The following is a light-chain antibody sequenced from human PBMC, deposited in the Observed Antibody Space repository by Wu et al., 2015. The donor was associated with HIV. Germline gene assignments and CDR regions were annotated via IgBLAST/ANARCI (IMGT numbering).Light chain of an antibody. CDR2: KSS. J-gene: IGKJ2*02. V-gene: IGKV1-5*03. CDR1: QSIGSW. CDR3: QQYSIHCT. Sequence: DIQMTQSPFTLSASVGDRVTITCRASQSIGSWVAWYQQKPGKAPKLLIYKSSTLQTGVPSRFSGSGSGTEFTLTISSLQPDDFATYYCQQYSIHCTFGQGTKVEIK.